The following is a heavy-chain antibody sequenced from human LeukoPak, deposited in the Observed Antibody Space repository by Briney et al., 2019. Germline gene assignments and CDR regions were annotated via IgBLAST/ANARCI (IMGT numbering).Heavy chain of an antibody. D-gene: IGHD2-21*02. CDR3: VRPQRGDLYAFDI. Sequence: GGSLRLSCAASGFTFSIYWMHWVRQAPGKGLVWVSRINGDGSSTTYADSVKGRFTISRDSAKNTVNLQMNSLRVEDTAVYCCVRPQRGDLYAFDIWGQGTMVTVSS. CDR2: INGDGSST. V-gene: IGHV3-74*01. J-gene: IGHJ3*02. CDR1: GFTFSIYW.